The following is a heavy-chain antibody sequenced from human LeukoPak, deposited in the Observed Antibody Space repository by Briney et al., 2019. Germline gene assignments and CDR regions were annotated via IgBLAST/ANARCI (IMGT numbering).Heavy chain of an antibody. D-gene: IGHD3-22*01. V-gene: IGHV1-2*06. J-gene: IGHJ4*02. CDR1: GYTFTGYY. Sequence: GGSVKVSCKASGYTFTGYYMHWVRQAPGQGLEWMGRINPNSGGTNYAQKFQGRVTMTRDTSISTAYMELSSLRSEDTAVYYCARSSEGYYDSSGYSYFDYWGQGTLVTVSS. CDR3: ARSSEGYYDSSGYSYFDY. CDR2: INPNSGGT.